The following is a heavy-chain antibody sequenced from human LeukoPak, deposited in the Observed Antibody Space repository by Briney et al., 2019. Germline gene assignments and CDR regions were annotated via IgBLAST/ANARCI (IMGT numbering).Heavy chain of an antibody. V-gene: IGHV4-59*01. D-gene: IGHD5-18*01. J-gene: IGHJ4*02. CDR1: GGSISSYY. CDR3: AREDRYSYGFL. Sequence: PSETLSLTCTVSGGSISSYYWSWIRQPPGKGLEWIGYIYYSGSTNHNPSLKSRVTISVDTSKNQFSLKLSSVTAADTAVYYCAREDRYSYGFLWGQGTLVTVSS. CDR2: IYYSGST.